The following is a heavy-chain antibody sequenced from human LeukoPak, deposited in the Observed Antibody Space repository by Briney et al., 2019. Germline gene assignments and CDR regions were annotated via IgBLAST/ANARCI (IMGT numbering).Heavy chain of an antibody. Sequence: ALVKVSCKASGYTFTGYYMHWVRQAPGQGLEWMGWINPNSGGTNYAQKFQGRVTMTRDTSISTAYMELSRLRSDDTAVYYCARGGRAYYYGSGSYYPIDYWGQGTLVTVSS. CDR1: GYTFTGYY. D-gene: IGHD3-10*01. J-gene: IGHJ4*02. CDR3: ARGGRAYYYGSGSYYPIDY. CDR2: INPNSGGT. V-gene: IGHV1-2*02.